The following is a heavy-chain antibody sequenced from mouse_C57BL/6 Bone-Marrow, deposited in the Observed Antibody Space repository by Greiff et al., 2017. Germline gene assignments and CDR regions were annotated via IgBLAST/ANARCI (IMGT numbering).Heavy chain of an antibody. CDR2: IDPSDSYT. CDR3: ARSFLDY. Sequence: QVQLQQPGAELVRPGTSVKLSCKASGYTFTSYWMHWVKQRPGQGLEWIGVIDPSDSYTNYNQKFKGKATLTVDTSSSTAYMQLSSLPSEDSAVYYYARSFLDYWGQGTTLTVSS. CDR1: GYTFTSYW. V-gene: IGHV1-59*01. J-gene: IGHJ2*01.